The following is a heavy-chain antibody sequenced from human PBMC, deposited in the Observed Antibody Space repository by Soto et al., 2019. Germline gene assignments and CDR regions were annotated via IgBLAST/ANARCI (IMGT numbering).Heavy chain of an antibody. CDR1: GFTFSSYW. CDR3: AKGQHCSSTSCYFYYYGMDV. V-gene: IGHV3-74*01. CDR2: INRNVSST. D-gene: IGHD2-2*01. J-gene: IGHJ6*02. Sequence: GGSLRLSCAASGFTFSSYWMHWVRQAPENGLVWVSRINRNVSSTSYADSVKGRFTISRDNAKNTLYLQMNSLRAEDTAVYYCAKGQHCSSTSCYFYYYGMDVWGQGTKVTVSS.